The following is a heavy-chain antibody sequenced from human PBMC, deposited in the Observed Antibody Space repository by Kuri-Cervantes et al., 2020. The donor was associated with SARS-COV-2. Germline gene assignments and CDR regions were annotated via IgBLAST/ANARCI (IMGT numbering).Heavy chain of an antibody. J-gene: IGHJ4*02. CDR2: IKQDGSEE. D-gene: IGHD1-7*01. Sequence: GESLKISCAASGFTFSSYWMSWVRQAPGKGLEWVANIKQDGSEEYYVDSVKGRFTISRDNAKNSLYLQMNSLRAEDTAVYYYAKDKTIENWGQGTLVTVSS. CDR1: GFTFSSYW. V-gene: IGHV3-7*01. CDR3: AKDKTIEN.